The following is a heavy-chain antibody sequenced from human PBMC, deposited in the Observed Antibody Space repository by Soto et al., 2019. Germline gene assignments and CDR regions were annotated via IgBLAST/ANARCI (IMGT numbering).Heavy chain of an antibody. CDR2: ISSSSSTI. CDR3: ARDRLAHQYYDFWSGYAPYYYGMDV. J-gene: IGHJ6*02. Sequence: GSLRLSCAASGFTFRRYSMNGVRQAPGKGLEWVSYISSSSSTIYYADSVKGRFTISRDNAKNSLYLQMNSLRDEDTAVYYCARDRLAHQYYDFWSGYAPYYYGMDVWGQGTTVTVSS. V-gene: IGHV3-48*02. D-gene: IGHD3-3*01. CDR1: GFTFRRYS.